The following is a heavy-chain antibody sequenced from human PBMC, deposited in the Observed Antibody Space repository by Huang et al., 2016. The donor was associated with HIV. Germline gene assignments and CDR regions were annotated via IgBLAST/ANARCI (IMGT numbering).Heavy chain of an antibody. CDR3: ATGFDVFFDF. Sequence: QVQLVQSRAEVKKPGASVKVSCKVSESTLTELSIHWVRQPPGKGLEWMGGFDPEIGETIYAQKVQGRVTMTEDTSTETAFMELSGLRPEDTAVYYCATGFDVFFDFWGQGTLVTVSS. CDR2: FDPEIGET. CDR1: ESTLTELS. D-gene: IGHD3-9*01. V-gene: IGHV1-24*01. J-gene: IGHJ4*02.